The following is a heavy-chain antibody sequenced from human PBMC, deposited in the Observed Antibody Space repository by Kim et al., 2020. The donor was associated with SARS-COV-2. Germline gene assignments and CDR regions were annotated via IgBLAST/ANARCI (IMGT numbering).Heavy chain of an antibody. J-gene: IGHJ6*01. CDR3: GGDCGAAGPFHYGMVV. CDR1: GGSVSSGNLY. CDR2: NYYSGST. Sequence: SETLSLTCAVSGGSVSSGNLYWSWLRQPPGLGLEWIVNNYYSGSTNDNSSLKRRTTISVDTNNNLFLLMLSSMTAATTAVYYSGGDCGAAGPFHYGMVV. D-gene: IGHD6-13*01. V-gene: IGHV4-61*01.